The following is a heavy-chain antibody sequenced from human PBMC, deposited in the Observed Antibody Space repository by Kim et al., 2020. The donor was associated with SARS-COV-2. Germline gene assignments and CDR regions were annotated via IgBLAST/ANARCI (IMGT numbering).Heavy chain of an antibody. CDR3: ARDRYCSSTSCSPLYDY. J-gene: IGHJ4*02. Sequence: ASVKVSCKASGYTFTSYGISWVRQAPGQGLEWMGWISAYNGNTNYAQKLQGRVTMTTDTSTSTAYMELRSLRSDDTAVYYCARDRYCSSTSCSPLYDYWGQGTLVTVPS. CDR2: ISAYNGNT. D-gene: IGHD2-2*01. CDR1: GYTFTSYG. V-gene: IGHV1-18*04.